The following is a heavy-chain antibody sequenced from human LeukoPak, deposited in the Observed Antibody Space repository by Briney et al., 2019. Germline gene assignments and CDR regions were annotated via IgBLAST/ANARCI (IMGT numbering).Heavy chain of an antibody. D-gene: IGHD3-10*01. Sequence: PSETLSLTCTVSGGSISSYYWSWIRQPPGKGLEWIGYIYYSGSTNCNPSLKSRVSISVDTSKNQFSLKLSSVTAADTAVYYCAGQLWFGESTWFDPWGQGTLVTVSS. V-gene: IGHV4-59*01. CDR2: IYYSGST. CDR1: GGSISSYY. J-gene: IGHJ5*02. CDR3: AGQLWFGESTWFDP.